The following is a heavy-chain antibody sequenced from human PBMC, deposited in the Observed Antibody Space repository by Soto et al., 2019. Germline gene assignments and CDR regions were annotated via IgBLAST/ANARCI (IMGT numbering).Heavy chain of an antibody. J-gene: IGHJ4*02. V-gene: IGHV1-69*14. D-gene: IGHD2-8*02. Sequence: QVQLVQSGTEVTTPGSSVQVSCKLSGGTFGHNGISWVRQVPGQGLEWLGGIIPVYGTVNYALKFLGKVYITADKSTSTAYMELSGLRHEDTALYFCARDGGVTGMTTILDYWGQGTLIHVSS. CDR2: IIPVYGTV. CDR3: ARDGGVTGMTTILDY. CDR1: GGTFGHNG.